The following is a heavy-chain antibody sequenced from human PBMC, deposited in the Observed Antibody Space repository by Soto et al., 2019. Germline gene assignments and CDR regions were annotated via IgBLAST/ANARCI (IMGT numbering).Heavy chain of an antibody. Sequence: GGSLRLSCAASGFTFSSYAMSWVRQAPGEGLEWVSAVSRSGDNTYHADSVKGRFTISRDNSKNTLFLQMSSLRAEDTALYYCAKQRAGYGSGSDTFYFDFWGQGTLVTVSS. J-gene: IGHJ4*02. CDR2: VSRSGDNT. CDR3: AKQRAGYGSGSDTFYFDF. V-gene: IGHV3-23*01. D-gene: IGHD3-10*01. CDR1: GFTFSSYA.